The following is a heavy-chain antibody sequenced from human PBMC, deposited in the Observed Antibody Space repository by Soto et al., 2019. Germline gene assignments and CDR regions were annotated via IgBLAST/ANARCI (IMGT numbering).Heavy chain of an antibody. Sequence: VTLRESGPELVKPTETLTLTCTVSGFALNNVKMGVSWIRQTPGKAPEWLAHIFSNEEKFYTPSLKTSLHISRDSSRGQVVLSMTNMDPVDTGTYFCARAGLKSDYGTDWFGMDVWGPGATVTVSS. J-gene: IGHJ6*02. V-gene: IGHV2-26*01. D-gene: IGHD3-9*01. CDR3: ARAGLKSDYGTDWFGMDV. CDR1: GFALNNVKMG. CDR2: IFSNEEK.